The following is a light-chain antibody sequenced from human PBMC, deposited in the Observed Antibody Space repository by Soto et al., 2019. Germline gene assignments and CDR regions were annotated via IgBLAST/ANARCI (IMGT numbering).Light chain of an antibody. Sequence: QSALTQPPSASGSPGQSVTISCTGTSSDVGGYNYVSWYQQHPGKAPKLMIYEVSKRPSGVPDRFSGSKSGNTASLTVSGLQVEDEADYYCSSHGGANNFYVFGTGTKLTVL. CDR2: EVS. V-gene: IGLV2-8*01. J-gene: IGLJ1*01. CDR3: SSHGGANNFYV. CDR1: SSDVGGYNY.